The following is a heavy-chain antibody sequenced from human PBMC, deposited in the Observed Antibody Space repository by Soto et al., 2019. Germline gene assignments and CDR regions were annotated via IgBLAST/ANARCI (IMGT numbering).Heavy chain of an antibody. D-gene: IGHD3-22*01. Sequence: APVKVSCKVSGYTLTELSMHWVRQAPGKGLEWMGGFDPEDGETIYAQKFQGRVTMTEDTSTDTAYMELSSLRSEDTAVYYCLTYYYDSSGYPLDYWGQGTLVTVPS. CDR2: FDPEDGET. V-gene: IGHV1-24*01. CDR3: LTYYYDSSGYPLDY. J-gene: IGHJ4*02. CDR1: GYTLTELS.